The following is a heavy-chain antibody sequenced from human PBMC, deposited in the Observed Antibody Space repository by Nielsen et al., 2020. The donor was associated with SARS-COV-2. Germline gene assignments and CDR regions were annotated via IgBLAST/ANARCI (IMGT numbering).Heavy chain of an antibody. CDR2: IKQDGSEK. CDR3: AKVHEYYYYYYGMDV. V-gene: IGHV3-7*03. J-gene: IGHJ6*02. CDR1: GFTFSSYW. Sequence: GESLKISCAASGFTFSSYWMSWVRQAPGKGLEWVANIKQDGSEKYYVDSVKGRFTISRDNAKNSLYLQMNSLRAEDTALYYCAKVHEYYYYYYGMDVWGQGTTVTVSS.